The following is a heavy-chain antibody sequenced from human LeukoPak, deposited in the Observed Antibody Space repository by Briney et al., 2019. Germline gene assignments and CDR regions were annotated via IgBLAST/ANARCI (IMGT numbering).Heavy chain of an antibody. V-gene: IGHV3-30*18. CDR3: AKEERPICRSTAMVTACYGMDV. CDR2: ISYDGSNK. J-gene: IGHJ6*02. D-gene: IGHD5-18*01. Sequence: GGSLRLSCAASGFTFSSYGMHWVRQAPGKGLEWVAVISYDGSNKYYADSVKGRFTISRDSSKNTLYLQMNSLRADDTAVYYCAKEERPICRSTAMVTACYGMDVWGQGTTVTVSS. CDR1: GFTFSSYG.